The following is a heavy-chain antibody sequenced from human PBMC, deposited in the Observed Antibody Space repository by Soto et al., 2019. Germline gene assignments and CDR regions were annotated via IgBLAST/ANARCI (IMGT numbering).Heavy chain of an antibody. CDR2: ISSSSSYI. J-gene: IGHJ4*02. Sequence: EVQLVESGGGLVKPGGSLRLSCAASGFTCSSYSMNWVRQAPGKGLEWVTSISSSSSYIYYADSVKGRFTISRDNAKNSLYLQMNSLRAEDTAVYYCARDRRYYYGSGSSNFDYWGQGTLVTVSS. V-gene: IGHV3-21*01. CDR3: ARDRRYYYGSGSSNFDY. D-gene: IGHD3-10*01. CDR1: GFTCSSYS.